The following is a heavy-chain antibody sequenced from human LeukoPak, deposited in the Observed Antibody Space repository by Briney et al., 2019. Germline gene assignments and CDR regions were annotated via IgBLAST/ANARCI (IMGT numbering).Heavy chain of an antibody. D-gene: IGHD3-22*01. CDR2: ISGGGATT. J-gene: IGHJ4*02. Sequence: GGSLRLSCAASGFTFSSYAMSWVRQAPGKGLEWVSDISGGGATTFYADSVKGRFTISRDNSKNTLYLQLSSLRAEDTAVYYCVRESKTYDGSGYYHDYWGQGTLVTVSS. CDR1: GFTFSSYA. CDR3: VRESKTYDGSGYYHDY. V-gene: IGHV3-23*01.